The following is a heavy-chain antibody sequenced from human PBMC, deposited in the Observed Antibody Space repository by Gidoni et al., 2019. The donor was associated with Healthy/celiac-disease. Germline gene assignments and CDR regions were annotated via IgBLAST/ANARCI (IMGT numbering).Heavy chain of an antibody. CDR1: GYSFTSYW. D-gene: IGHD6-13*01. Sequence: EVQLVQSGAEGKKPGESLKISCKGSGYSFTSYWIGWVRKMPGKGLEWMGIIYPGDSDTRYSPSFQGQVTISADKSISTAYLQWSSLKASDTAMYYCASSSSSWYKNGNFDYWGQGTLVTVSS. CDR3: ASSSSSWYKNGNFDY. J-gene: IGHJ4*02. V-gene: IGHV5-51*01. CDR2: IYPGDSDT.